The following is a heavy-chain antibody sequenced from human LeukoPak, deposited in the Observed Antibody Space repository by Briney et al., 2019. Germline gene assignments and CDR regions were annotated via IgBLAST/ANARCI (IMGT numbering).Heavy chain of an antibody. CDR3: ARREGARAFDY. CDR1: GFTFSSYW. V-gene: IGHV3-74*01. Sequence: GGPLRLSCAASGFTFSSYWMHWVRQAPGKGLVWVSRINSDGSSTSYADSVKGRFTISRDNAKNTLYLQMNSLRAEDTAVYYCARREGARAFDYWGQGTLVTVSS. J-gene: IGHJ4*02. CDR2: INSDGSST. D-gene: IGHD1-26*01.